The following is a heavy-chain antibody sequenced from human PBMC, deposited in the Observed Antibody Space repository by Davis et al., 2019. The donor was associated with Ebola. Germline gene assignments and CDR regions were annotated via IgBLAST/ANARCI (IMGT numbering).Heavy chain of an antibody. V-gene: IGHV3-23*01. CDR2: FDGSAGDP. CDR1: GFPFRSYA. Sequence: PGGSLRLSCAASGFPFRSYAMSWVRQAPGKGLEWVSTFDGSAGDPYYADSVKGRFTISGDISKSTLFLQMDSLRVEDTAMYYCAKSSAQYNYQQDFDSWGQGTLVTVSS. D-gene: IGHD5-24*01. J-gene: IGHJ4*02. CDR3: AKSSAQYNYQQDFDS.